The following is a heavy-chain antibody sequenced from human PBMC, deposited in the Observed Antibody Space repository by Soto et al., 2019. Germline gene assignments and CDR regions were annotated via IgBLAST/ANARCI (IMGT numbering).Heavy chain of an antibody. V-gene: IGHV1-8*01. CDR3: ARGRIFGYCDCEPLEGLAF. CDR2: MNPNSDNI. J-gene: IGHJ4*02. D-gene: IGHD3-9*01. CDR1: GYSFTSND. Sequence: ASVKVSCKASGYSFTSNDINWVRQATGQGLEWMGWMNPNSDNIGYAQKFQGRLTMTRSTSTNTAYMELNSLTSEDTAVYFCARGRIFGYCDCEPLEGLAFSGQGTPVTVSS.